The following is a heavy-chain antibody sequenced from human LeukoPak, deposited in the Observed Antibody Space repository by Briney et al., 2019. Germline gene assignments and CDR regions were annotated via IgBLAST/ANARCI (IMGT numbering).Heavy chain of an antibody. CDR2: ISAYNGNT. V-gene: IGHV1-18*01. Sequence: GASVKVSCKASGYTFTIYGISWVRQAPGQGLEWMGWISAYNGNTNYAQKLQGRVTMTTDTSTSTAYMELRSLRSDDTALYYCARVAYDSYGHYYHDYFDYWGQGTLVTVSS. D-gene: IGHD3-22*01. J-gene: IGHJ4*02. CDR1: GYTFTIYG. CDR3: ARVAYDSYGHYYHDYFDY.